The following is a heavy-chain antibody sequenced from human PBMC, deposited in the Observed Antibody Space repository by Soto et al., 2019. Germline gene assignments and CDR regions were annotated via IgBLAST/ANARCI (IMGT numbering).Heavy chain of an antibody. V-gene: IGHV4-34*01. CDR2: INHSGST. CDR1: GGSFSGYY. D-gene: IGHD3-3*02. J-gene: IGHJ6*02. Sequence: PSETLSLTCAVYGGSFSGYYWSWIRQPPGRGLEWIGEINHSGSTNYNPSLKSRVTISVDTSKNQFSLKLSSVTAADTAVYYCARAAFLEYYYGMDVWGQGTTVTVSS. CDR3: ARAAFLEYYYGMDV.